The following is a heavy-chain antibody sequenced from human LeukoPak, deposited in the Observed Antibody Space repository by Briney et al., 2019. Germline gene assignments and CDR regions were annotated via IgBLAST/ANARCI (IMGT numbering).Heavy chain of an antibody. CDR2: ISSGSSTV. J-gene: IGHJ3*02. D-gene: IGHD5-24*01. V-gene: IGHV3-48*04. CDR3: ARARGSYAFDI. Sequence: GGSLRLSCAASGFMFSTYSMNWARQAPGKGLEWVSYISSGSSTVYYADSVKGRFTISRDNAKYSLYLQMNSLRAEDTAVYYCARARGSYAFDIWGQGTMVTVSS. CDR1: GFMFSTYS.